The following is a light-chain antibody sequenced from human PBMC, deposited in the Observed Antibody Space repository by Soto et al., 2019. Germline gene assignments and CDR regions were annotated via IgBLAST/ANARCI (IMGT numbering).Light chain of an antibody. CDR2: WAS. Sequence: DIVMTQSPASLAVSLGERATINCKSSQSVLYSSNSKNYLAWYQQKPGQPPKLLISWASARESGVPDRFSGNGSGTDFTLSISSLPAEDVAVYYCQQYYSNPPAFGQGTTLEIK. CDR3: QQYYSNPPA. CDR1: QSVLYSSNSKNY. J-gene: IGKJ2*01. V-gene: IGKV4-1*01.